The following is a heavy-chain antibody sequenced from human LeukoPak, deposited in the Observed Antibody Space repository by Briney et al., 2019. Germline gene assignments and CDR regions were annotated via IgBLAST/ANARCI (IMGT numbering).Heavy chain of an antibody. J-gene: IGHJ4*02. D-gene: IGHD1-26*01. CDR1: GGSISSYY. CDR2: IYYSGST. V-gene: IGHV4-59*01. Sequence: PSETLSLTCTVSGGSISSYYWSWIRQPPGKGLEWIGYIYYSGSTNYNPSLKSRVTISVDTSKKQFSLKLSSVTAADTAVYYCARGRGVGATALDYWGQGTLVTVSS. CDR3: ARGRGVGATALDY.